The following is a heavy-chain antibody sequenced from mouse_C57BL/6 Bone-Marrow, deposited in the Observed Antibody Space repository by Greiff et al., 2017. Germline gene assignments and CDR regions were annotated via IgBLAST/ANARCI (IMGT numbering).Heavy chain of an antibody. D-gene: IGHD1-1*01. CDR3: AREGYGSSYDWFAY. Sequence: QVQLQQSGAELVKPGASVKISCKASGYAFSSYWMNWVKQRPGKGLAWIGQIYPGDGDTNYNGKFKGKATLTADKSSSTAYMQLSSLTSEDSAVYFCAREGYGSSYDWFAYWGQGTLVTVSA. V-gene: IGHV1-80*01. CDR2: IYPGDGDT. CDR1: GYAFSSYW. J-gene: IGHJ3*01.